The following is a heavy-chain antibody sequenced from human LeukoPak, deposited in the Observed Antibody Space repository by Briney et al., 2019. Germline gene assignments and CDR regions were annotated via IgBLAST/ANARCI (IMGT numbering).Heavy chain of an antibody. CDR3: ARDLDIAAAAY. Sequence: GGSLTLSCAVSGFTSSTAWLTWVRQAPGKGLEWVADMRQDGSDKYYVDSVKGRFIISGDIAKNSVSLHMNRLRVEDTAVYYCARDLDIAAAAYWGQGTLVTVSS. CDR2: MRQDGSDK. J-gene: IGHJ4*02. V-gene: IGHV3-7*01. CDR1: GFTSSTAW. D-gene: IGHD6-13*01.